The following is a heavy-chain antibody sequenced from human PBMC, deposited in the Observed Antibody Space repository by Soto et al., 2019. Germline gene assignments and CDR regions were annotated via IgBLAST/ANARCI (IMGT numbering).Heavy chain of an antibody. Sequence: ESGPTLVNPTQTLTLTCMFSGFSLRTSGVGVGWIRQPPGKALEWLGFIYWNDDKRYSPSLKSRLTITKDTSKNQVVLTLTNMDPVDTATYYCAKSGSSGWYGWFDPWGQGTLVTVSS. CDR2: IYWNDDK. J-gene: IGHJ5*02. D-gene: IGHD6-19*01. CDR3: AKSGSSGWYGWFDP. V-gene: IGHV2-5*01. CDR1: GFSLRTSGVG.